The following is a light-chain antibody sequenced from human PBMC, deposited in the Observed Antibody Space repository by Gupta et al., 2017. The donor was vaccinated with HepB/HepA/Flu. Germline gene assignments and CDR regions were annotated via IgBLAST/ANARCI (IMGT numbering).Light chain of an antibody. CDR2: QDS. CDR1: KLGDKY. Sequence: SYELTQPPSVSVSPGQTARITCSGDKLGDKYACWYQQKPGQSPVLVIYQDSKRPSGIPERFSGSNSGNTATLTISGTQAMDEADYYCQAWDSSTVHWVFGGGTKLNVL. J-gene: IGLJ3*02. CDR3: QAWDSSTVHWV. V-gene: IGLV3-1*01.